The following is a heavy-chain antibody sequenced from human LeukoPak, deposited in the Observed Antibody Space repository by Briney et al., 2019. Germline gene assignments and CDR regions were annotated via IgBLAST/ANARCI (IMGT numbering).Heavy chain of an antibody. CDR2: INHSGGT. D-gene: IGHD2-2*01. CDR3: ARVIVVPAAIPKVAARPRGIDY. Sequence: SETLSLTCAVYGGSFSGYYWCWLREPPGEGLEWIGEINHSGGTNYNPSPRSPDTISVDTSKNPCSLKLRSVSAPDTAVDYCARVIVVPAAIPKVAARPRGIDYWGQGTLVTVSS. V-gene: IGHV4-34*01. J-gene: IGHJ4*02. CDR1: GGSFSGYY.